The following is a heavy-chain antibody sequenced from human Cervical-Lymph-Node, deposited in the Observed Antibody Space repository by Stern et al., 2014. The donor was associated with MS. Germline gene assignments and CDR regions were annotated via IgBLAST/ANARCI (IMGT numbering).Heavy chain of an antibody. CDR2: IYPDDSDT. V-gene: IGHV5-51*01. CDR3: ARRGMDV. J-gene: IGHJ6*02. CDR1: GYSFNIYW. Sequence: GQLVQSGAEVKKPGESLTISCKGFGYSFNIYWIAWVRQRPGKGLEWMGIIYPDDSDTGYSPSFQGQVTFSVDKSISTAYLQWSSLKPSDTATYFCARRGMDVWGQGTSVTVSS.